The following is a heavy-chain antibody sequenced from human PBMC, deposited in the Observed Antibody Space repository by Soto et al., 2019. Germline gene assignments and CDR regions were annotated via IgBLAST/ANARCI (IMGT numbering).Heavy chain of an antibody. D-gene: IGHD3-3*01. CDR2: IKQDGSEK. CDR3: ARDRYSYYDFWSGSLPYYYYGMDV. J-gene: IGHJ6*02. CDR1: GFTFSNAW. Sequence: GSLRLSCAASGFTFSNAWMSWVRQAPGKGLEWVANIKQDGSEKYYLDSVKGRFTISRDNAKNSLYLQMNSLRAEDTAVYYCARDRYSYYDFWSGSLPYYYYGMDVWGQGTTVTVSS. V-gene: IGHV3-7*01.